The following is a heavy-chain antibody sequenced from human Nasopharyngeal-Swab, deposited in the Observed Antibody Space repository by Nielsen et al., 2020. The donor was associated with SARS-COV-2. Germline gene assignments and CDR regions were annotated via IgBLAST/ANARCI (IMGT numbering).Heavy chain of an antibody. CDR1: GFTFSSYE. V-gene: IGHV3-48*03. CDR2: ISSSGSTI. Sequence: GESLKISCAASGFTFSSYEMNWVRQAPGKGLEWVSYISSSGSTIYYADSVKGRFTTSRDNAKNSLYLQMNSLRAEDTAVYYCASFTSRYYGSEYYFDYWGQGTLVTVSS. D-gene: IGHD3-10*01. J-gene: IGHJ4*02. CDR3: ASFTSRYYGSEYYFDY.